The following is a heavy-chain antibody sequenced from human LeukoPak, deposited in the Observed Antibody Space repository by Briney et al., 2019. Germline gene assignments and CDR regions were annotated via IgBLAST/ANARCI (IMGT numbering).Heavy chain of an antibody. D-gene: IGHD3-10*01. CDR2: IIPIFGTA. V-gene: IGHV1-69*13. CDR1: GGTFSSYA. J-gene: IGHJ4*02. CDR3: ARSGSYYNEQDFDY. Sequence: ASVKVSCKASGGTFSSYAISWVRQAPGQGLEWMGGIIPIFGTANYAQKFQGRVTITADESTSTAYMEPSSLRSEDTAVYYCARSGSYYNEQDFDYWGQGTLVTVSS.